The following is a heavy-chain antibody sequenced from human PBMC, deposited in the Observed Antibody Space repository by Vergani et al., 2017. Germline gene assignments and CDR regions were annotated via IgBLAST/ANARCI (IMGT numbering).Heavy chain of an antibody. CDR1: GYTFTSYG. J-gene: IGHJ6*02. V-gene: IGHV1-18*01. CDR3: ARIDIVVVPAAMHYYYYGMDV. CDR2: ISAYNGNT. D-gene: IGHD2-2*01. Sequence: QVQLVQSGDEVKKPGASVTVSCKASGYTFTSYGISWVRQAPGQGLEWMGWISAYNGNTNYAQKLQGRVTMTTDTSTSTAYMELRSLRSDDTAVYYCARIDIVVVPAAMHYYYYGMDVWGQGTTVTVSS.